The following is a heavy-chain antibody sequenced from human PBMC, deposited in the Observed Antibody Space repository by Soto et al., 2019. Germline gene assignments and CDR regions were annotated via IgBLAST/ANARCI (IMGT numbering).Heavy chain of an antibody. V-gene: IGHV3-30*18. J-gene: IGHJ4*02. CDR2: ITYDGSNK. CDR1: GFSFSKYG. Sequence: QVQLVESGGGVVQPGTSLRLSCAASGFSFSKYGIHWVRQAPVKGLEWVAIITYDGSNKYYLDSVKGRFTISRDNSRNTAFLQMDSLTAEDTATYYCAKALSEWIPTYCFDSWGQGARVTVTS. D-gene: IGHD3-3*01. CDR3: AKALSEWIPTYCFDS.